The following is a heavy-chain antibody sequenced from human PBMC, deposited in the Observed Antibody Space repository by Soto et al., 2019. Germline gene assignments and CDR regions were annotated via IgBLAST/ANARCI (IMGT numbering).Heavy chain of an antibody. D-gene: IGHD2-15*01. Sequence: EVQLVQSGAEVKKPGESLKISCKGSGYSFTSYWIGCVRQMPGKGLEWMGIIYPGDSDTRYSPSFQGQVTISADKSISTAYLQWSSLKAPDTAMYYCARYCSGGSCYALHAFDIWGQGTMVTVPS. V-gene: IGHV5-51*01. J-gene: IGHJ3*02. CDR2: IYPGDSDT. CDR3: ARYCSGGSCYALHAFDI. CDR1: GYSFTSYW.